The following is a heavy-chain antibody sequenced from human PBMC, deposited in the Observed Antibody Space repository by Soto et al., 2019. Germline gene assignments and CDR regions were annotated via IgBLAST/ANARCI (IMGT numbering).Heavy chain of an antibody. Sequence: PGGSLRLSCAASGFTFTTAWMNWVRQAPGKGLEWVSAISGSGGSTYYADSVKGRFTISRDNSKNTLYLQMNSLRAEDTAVYYCAKDLAPGYWGQGTLVTVSS. J-gene: IGHJ4*02. V-gene: IGHV3-23*01. CDR1: GFTFTTAW. CDR2: ISGSGGST. CDR3: AKDLAPGY.